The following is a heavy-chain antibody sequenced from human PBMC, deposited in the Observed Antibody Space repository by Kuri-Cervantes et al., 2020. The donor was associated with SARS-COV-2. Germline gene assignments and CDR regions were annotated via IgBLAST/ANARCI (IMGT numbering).Heavy chain of an antibody. CDR2: IKQDGSEK. Sequence: ETLSLTCTVSGGSISSSSYYWGWIRQPPGKGLEWVANIKQDGSEKYYVDSVKGRFTISRDNAKNSLYLQMNSLRAEDTAVYYCAREWGDYWGQGTLVTVSS. V-gene: IGHV3-7*01. J-gene: IGHJ4*02. CDR1: GGSISSSSYY. D-gene: IGHD3-16*01. CDR3: AREWGDY.